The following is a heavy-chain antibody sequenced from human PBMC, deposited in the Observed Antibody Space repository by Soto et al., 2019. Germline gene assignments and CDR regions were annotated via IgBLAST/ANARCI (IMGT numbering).Heavy chain of an antibody. Sequence: GGSLRLSCALSVFTFNDYAMSWVRQAPGKGLEWLSTISGSLGSAYYAASVEGRFTISGDNSNNTLYLQMNNLRVEDTATYYCAKDSRLPGFGLLIHAFDLWGHGTMVTVSS. CDR2: ISGSLGSA. V-gene: IGHV3-23*01. J-gene: IGHJ3*01. D-gene: IGHD3-3*01. CDR1: VFTFNDYA. CDR3: AKDSRLPGFGLLIHAFDL.